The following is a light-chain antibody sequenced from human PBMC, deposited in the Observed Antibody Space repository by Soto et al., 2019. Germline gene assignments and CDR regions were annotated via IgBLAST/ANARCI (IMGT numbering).Light chain of an antibody. CDR3: QQRGET. Sequence: EIVLTQSPATLSLSPGERATLSCRASQSFSSYLAWYQQKPGQAPRLLIYDASNRATGIPARFSGSGSGTDFTLTISSLEPEDFAVYYCQQRGETFGPGTKVEIK. V-gene: IGKV3-11*01. J-gene: IGKJ1*01. CDR2: DAS. CDR1: QSFSSY.